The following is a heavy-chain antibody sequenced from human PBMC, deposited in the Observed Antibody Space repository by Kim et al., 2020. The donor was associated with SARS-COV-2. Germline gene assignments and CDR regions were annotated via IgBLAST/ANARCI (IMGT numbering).Heavy chain of an antibody. J-gene: IGHJ5*02. V-gene: IGHV1-24*01. D-gene: IGHD3-22*01. CDR3: ATASPGGYYYDSSGPNPNGFDP. CDR2: FDPEDGET. CDR1: GYTLTELS. Sequence: ASVKVSCKVSGYTLTELSMHWVRQAPGKGLEWMGGFDPEDGETIYAQKFQGRVTMTEDTSTDTAYMELSSLRSEDTAVYYCATASPGGYYYDSSGPNPNGFDPWGQGTLVTVSS.